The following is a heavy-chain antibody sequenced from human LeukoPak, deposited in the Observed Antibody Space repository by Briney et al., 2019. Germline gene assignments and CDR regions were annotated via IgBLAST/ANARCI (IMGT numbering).Heavy chain of an antibody. Sequence: GASVKVSCKVSGYTLTELSMHWVRQAPGKGLEWMGGFDPEDGETIYAQKFQGRVTMTEDTSTDTAYMELSSLRSEDTAVYYCATDNYYYGSGSYFYWGQGTLVTVSS. V-gene: IGHV1-24*01. CDR2: FDPEDGET. J-gene: IGHJ4*02. CDR3: ATDNYYYGSGSYFY. CDR1: GYTLTELS. D-gene: IGHD3-10*01.